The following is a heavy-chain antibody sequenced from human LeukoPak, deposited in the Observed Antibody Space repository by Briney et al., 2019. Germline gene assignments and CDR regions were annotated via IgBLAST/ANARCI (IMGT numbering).Heavy chain of an antibody. CDR2: IIPILGIA. V-gene: IGHV1-69*02. CDR3: ARGHQPPYYGMDV. Sequence: SVKVSCKASGGTFSSYTISWVRQAPGQGLEWMGRIIPILGIANYAQKFQGRVTITADKSTSTAYMELSSLRSEDTAVFYCARGHQPPYYGMDVWGQGATVTVSS. CDR1: GGTFSSYT. J-gene: IGHJ6*02.